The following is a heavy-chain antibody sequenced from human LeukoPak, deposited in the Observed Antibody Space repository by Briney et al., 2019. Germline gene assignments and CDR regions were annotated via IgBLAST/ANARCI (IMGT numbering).Heavy chain of an antibody. J-gene: IGHJ4*02. Sequence: PGGSLRLSCAASGFTFSSYAMSWVRQAPGQGLEWVSAISGSGGSTCYADSVQGRFTISRDNSKNTLYLQMNSLRAEDTAVYYCAKETKKGKTWIQLWTYFDYWGQGTLVTVS. V-gene: IGHV3-23*01. CDR3: AKETKKGKTWIQLWTYFDY. CDR2: ISGSGGST. CDR1: GFTFSSYA. D-gene: IGHD5-18*01.